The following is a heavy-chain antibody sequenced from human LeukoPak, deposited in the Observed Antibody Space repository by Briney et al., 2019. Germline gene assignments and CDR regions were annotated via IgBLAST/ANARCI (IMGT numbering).Heavy chain of an antibody. D-gene: IGHD3-16*01. J-gene: IGHJ4*02. CDR3: AKDTSVSADYYFDY. CDR1: GFTFSGYA. V-gene: IGHV3-30*04. CDR2: ISTDGNDK. Sequence: GRSLRLSCAASGFTFSGYAMHWVRQAPGKGLEWLTVISTDGNDKHYADSVKGRFTVSRDNSKNTLFLQMNNLRTEDTAVYYCAKDTSVSADYYFDYWGQGTLGTVSS.